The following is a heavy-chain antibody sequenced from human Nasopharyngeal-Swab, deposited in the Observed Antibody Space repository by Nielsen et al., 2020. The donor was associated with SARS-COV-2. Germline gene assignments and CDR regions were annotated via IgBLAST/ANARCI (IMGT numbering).Heavy chain of an antibody. CDR2: ISGSSGRT. CDR3: AKALSPYSSSSSASDV. J-gene: IGHJ3*01. D-gene: IGHD6-6*01. V-gene: IGHV3-23*01. Sequence: GGSLRLSCAASGFTFSSYAMSWVRQAPGEGLEWVSAISGSSGRTYYADSVQGRFTISRDNSRNTLYLQMNSLRAEDTAVYYCAKALSPYSSSSSASDVWGQGTMVTVS. CDR1: GFTFSSYA.